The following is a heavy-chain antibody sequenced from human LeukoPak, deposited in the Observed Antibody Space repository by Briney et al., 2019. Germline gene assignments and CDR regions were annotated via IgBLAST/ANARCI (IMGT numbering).Heavy chain of an antibody. D-gene: IGHD5-24*01. CDR2: IYNSGST. CDR1: GGSISSYY. Sequence: PSGTLSLTCAVSGGSISSYYWSWIRQPPGKGLEWIGYIYNSGSTNYNSSLKSRLTISADTSKNQFSLKLSSVTAADTAVYYCARARGATIFQSAFDIWGQGTMVTVSS. V-gene: IGHV4-59*01. CDR3: ARARGATIFQSAFDI. J-gene: IGHJ3*02.